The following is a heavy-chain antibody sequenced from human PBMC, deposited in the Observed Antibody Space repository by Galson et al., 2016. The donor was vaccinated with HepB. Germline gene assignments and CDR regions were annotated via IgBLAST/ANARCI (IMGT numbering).Heavy chain of an antibody. D-gene: IGHD3-9*01. Sequence: ETLSLTCIVSGDSIVNSGYYWGWIRQTPGKGLEWIGSSYYSGSTYYNASLRSRITISVDTSKNQFSLKLSSVTAADTALYFCARHPRHFDVVTGPSPGYFDFWGQGTLVTASS. V-gene: IGHV4-39*01. CDR3: ARHPRHFDVVTGPSPGYFDF. CDR1: GDSIVNSGYY. J-gene: IGHJ4*02. CDR2: SYYSGST.